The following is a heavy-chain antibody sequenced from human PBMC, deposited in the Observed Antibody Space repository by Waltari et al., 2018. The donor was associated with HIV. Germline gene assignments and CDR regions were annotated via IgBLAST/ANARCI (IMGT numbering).Heavy chain of an antibody. Sequence: QVQFVQSGAEVPKPGSSPSVSCKAAGAIFRVKAISWTRKAHGQGLEWIGRITLIAPIVNYAQKFQGSVTITADKSTTAGYMTLYNLRSENTALYDCATDPDGADPHNYSALDGWGRGTTVTVSS. CDR3: ATDPDGADPHNYSALDG. CDR2: ITLIAPIV. J-gene: IGHJ6*02. V-gene: IGHV1-69*04. D-gene: IGHD4-17*01. CDR1: GAIFRVKA.